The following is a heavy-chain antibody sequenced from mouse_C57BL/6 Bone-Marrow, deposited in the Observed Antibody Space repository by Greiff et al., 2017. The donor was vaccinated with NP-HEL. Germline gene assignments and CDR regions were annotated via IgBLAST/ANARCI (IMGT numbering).Heavy chain of an antibody. V-gene: IGHV5-9-1*02. J-gene: IGHJ2*01. CDR2: ISSGGDYI. Sequence: EVQVVESGEGLVKPGGSLKLSCAASGFTFSSYAMSWVRQTPEKRLEWVAYISSGGDYIYYADTVKGRFTISRDNARNTLYLQMSSLKSEDTAMYYCTRDRGMITTRYFDYWGQGTTLTVSS. D-gene: IGHD2-4*01. CDR1: GFTFSSYA. CDR3: TRDRGMITTRYFDY.